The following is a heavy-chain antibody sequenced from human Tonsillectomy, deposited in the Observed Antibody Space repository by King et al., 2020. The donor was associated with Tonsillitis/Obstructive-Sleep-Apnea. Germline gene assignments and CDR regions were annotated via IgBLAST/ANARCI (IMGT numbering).Heavy chain of an antibody. CDR2: MYWDDDK. J-gene: IGHJ4*02. Sequence: TLQESGPTLVKPTQTLTLTCTFSGFSLRTSGVSVGWIRQPPGKALEWLALMYWDDDKRYSPSLKSRLTVTKDTSKNQVVLTMTNMDHVDTATSYCAHRLSPLLVFDYWGQGTLVTVAS. D-gene: IGHD2-8*02. CDR1: GFSLRTSGVS. V-gene: IGHV2-5*02. CDR3: AHRLSPLLVFDY.